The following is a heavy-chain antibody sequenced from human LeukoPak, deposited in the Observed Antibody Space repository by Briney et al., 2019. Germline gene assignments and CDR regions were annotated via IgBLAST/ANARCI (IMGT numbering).Heavy chain of an antibody. CDR1: GFTSSSYW. Sequence: PGGSLRLSCAASGFTSSSYWMSWVRQAPEKGLEWVANIKQDGSEKYYVDSVKGRFTISRDNSKNTLYLQMNSLRAEDTAVYYCAKGEKTRPFGGVIDYWGQGTLVTVSS. CDR2: IKQDGSEK. J-gene: IGHJ4*02. V-gene: IGHV3-7*03. CDR3: AKGEKTRPFGGVIDY. D-gene: IGHD3-16*02.